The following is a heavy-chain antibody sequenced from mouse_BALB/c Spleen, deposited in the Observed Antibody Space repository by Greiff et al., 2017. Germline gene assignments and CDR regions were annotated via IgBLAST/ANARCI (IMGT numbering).Heavy chain of an antibody. D-gene: IGHD2-1*01. CDR3: ARREGNYDYAMDY. Sequence: VQLKESGPELVKPGASVKMSCKASGYTFTSYVMHWVKQKPGQGLEWIGYINPYNDGTKYNEKFKGKATLTSDKSSSTAYMELSSLTSEDSAVYYCARREGNYDYAMDYWGQGTSVTVSS. V-gene: IGHV1-14*01. CDR2: INPYNDGT. J-gene: IGHJ4*01. CDR1: GYTFTSYV.